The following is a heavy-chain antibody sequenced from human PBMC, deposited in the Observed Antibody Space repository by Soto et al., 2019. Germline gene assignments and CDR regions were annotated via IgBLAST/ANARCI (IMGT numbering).Heavy chain of an antibody. V-gene: IGHV1-58*01. CDR2: IVVGSGNT. Sequence: QMQQVQSGPEVKKPGTSVKVSCTASGFTFTNSAVQWVRQARVQRLEWIGWIVVGSGNTNYAQKFQERVTITRDMSTRTAYMDLSSLRSEDTAVYYCASGTSVGPTEYWGQGTLVTVSS. D-gene: IGHD1-26*01. J-gene: IGHJ1*01. CDR3: ASGTSVGPTEY. CDR1: GFTFTNSA.